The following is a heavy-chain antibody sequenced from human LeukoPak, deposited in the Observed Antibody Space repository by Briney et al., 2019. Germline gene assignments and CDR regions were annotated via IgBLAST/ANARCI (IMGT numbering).Heavy chain of an antibody. CDR3: ARGWRGSGSYYAYYFDY. CDR1: GFSFSDYY. D-gene: IGHD3-10*01. Sequence: GGSLRLSCAASGFSFSDYYMTWIRQAPGKGPEWVSYIGSSGSTTYYADSVKGRFTISRDNSKNTLYLQMNSLRAEDTAVYYCARGWRGSGSYYAYYFDYWGQGTLVTVSS. V-gene: IGHV3-11*01. J-gene: IGHJ4*02. CDR2: IGSSGSTT.